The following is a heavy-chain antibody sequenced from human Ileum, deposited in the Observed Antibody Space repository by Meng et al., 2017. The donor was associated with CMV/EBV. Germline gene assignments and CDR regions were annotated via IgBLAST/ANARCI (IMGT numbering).Heavy chain of an antibody. CDR3: AREPPSGQQLD. CDR2: ISYSGNT. J-gene: IGHJ4*02. D-gene: IGHD6-13*01. V-gene: IGHV4-39*07. Sequence: QLPLQEPGPRLVKPSEPLSAPCTVPGGSISSPPYFWGWIRQPPGKGLEWIATISYSGNTYYNPSLKSPVTISLDTSKNQFSLKLTSVTAADTAVYYCAREPPSGQQLDWGQGTLVTVSS. CDR1: GGSISSPPYF.